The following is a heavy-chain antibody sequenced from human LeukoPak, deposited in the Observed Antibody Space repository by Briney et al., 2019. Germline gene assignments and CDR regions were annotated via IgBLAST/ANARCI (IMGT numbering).Heavy chain of an antibody. CDR3: ARERAPSSCYYGSGSYYNGWFDP. J-gene: IGHJ5*02. V-gene: IGHV4-59*01. D-gene: IGHD3-10*01. CDR1: GGSISSYY. Sequence: SETLSLTCTVSGGSISSYYWSWIRQPPGKGLEWIGYIYYSGSTNYNPSLKSRVTISVDTSKNQFSLKLSSVTAADTAVYYRARERAPSSCYYGSGSYYNGWFDPWGQGTLVTVSS. CDR2: IYYSGST.